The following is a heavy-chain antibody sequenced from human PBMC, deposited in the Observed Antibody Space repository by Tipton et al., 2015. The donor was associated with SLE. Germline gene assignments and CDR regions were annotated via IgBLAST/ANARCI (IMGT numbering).Heavy chain of an antibody. V-gene: IGHV1-3*01. CDR2: INAGNGNT. CDR1: GYTFTSYA. Sequence: QSGAEVKKPGASVKVSCKASGYTFTSYAMHWVRQAPGQRLEWMGWINAGNGNTKYSQKFQGRVTITRDTSASTAYMELSSLRSEDTAVYYCARDSGSYLYYFDYWGQGTLVTVSS. D-gene: IGHD1-26*01. J-gene: IGHJ4*02. CDR3: ARDSGSYLYYFDY.